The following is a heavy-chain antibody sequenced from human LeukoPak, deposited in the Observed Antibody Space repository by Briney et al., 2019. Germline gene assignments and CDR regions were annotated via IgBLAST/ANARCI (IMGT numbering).Heavy chain of an antibody. J-gene: IGHJ4*02. CDR3: ASPGRYCSSTSCSRFDY. CDR1: GYTFTGYY. V-gene: IGHV1-69*13. Sequence: GASVKVSCKASGYTFTGYYMHWVRQAPGQGLEWMGGIIPIFGTANYAQKFQGRVTITADESTSTAYMELSSLRSEDTAVYYCASPGRYCSSTSCSRFDYWGQGTLVTVSS. CDR2: IIPIFGTA. D-gene: IGHD2-2*01.